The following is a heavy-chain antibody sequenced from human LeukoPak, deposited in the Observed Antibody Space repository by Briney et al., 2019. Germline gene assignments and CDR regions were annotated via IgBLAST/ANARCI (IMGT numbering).Heavy chain of an antibody. CDR2: IYYSGST. J-gene: IGHJ4*02. V-gene: IGHV4-39*07. D-gene: IGHD6-13*01. Sequence: PSETLSLTCTVSGGSISSSSYYWGWIRQPPGKGLEWIGNIYYSGSTYYNPSLKSRVTISVDTSKNQFSLKLSSVTAADTAVYYCARGSSSWHRAFDYWGQGTLVTVSS. CDR3: ARGSSSWHRAFDY. CDR1: GGSISSSSYY.